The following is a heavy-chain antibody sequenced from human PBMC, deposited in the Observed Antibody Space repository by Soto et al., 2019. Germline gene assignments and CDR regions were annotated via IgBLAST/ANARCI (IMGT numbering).Heavy chain of an antibody. D-gene: IGHD7-27*01. J-gene: IGHJ6*04. CDR1: GFTFSSYS. CDR3: VRGAPGDQTYFWYGMDV. CDR2: ISSSSNTI. V-gene: IGHV3-48*02. Sequence: GGSLRLSCAASGFTFSSYSMNWVRQAPGKGLQWISYISSSSNTIYYADSVKGRFTISRDYAKNSLYLQMNSLTDEDTAVYYCVRGAPGDQTYFWYGMDVSGKGTTVTVSS.